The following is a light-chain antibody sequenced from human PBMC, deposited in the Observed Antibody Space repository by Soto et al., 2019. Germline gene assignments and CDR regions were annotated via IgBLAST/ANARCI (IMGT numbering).Light chain of an antibody. CDR3: CSYAGSYTHYV. Sequence: QSVLTQPRSVSGSPGQSVTISCTGTSSDVGGYNYVSWYRQHPGKAPKLLIYDVNKRPSGVPDRFSGSKSGNTASLTISGLQAEDEADYCCCSYAGSYTHYVFGTGTKVTVL. V-gene: IGLV2-11*01. CDR2: DVN. CDR1: SSDVGGYNY. J-gene: IGLJ1*01.